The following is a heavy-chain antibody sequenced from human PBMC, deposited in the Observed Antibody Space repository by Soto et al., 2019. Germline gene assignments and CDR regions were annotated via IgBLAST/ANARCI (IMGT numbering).Heavy chain of an antibody. J-gene: IGHJ4*02. CDR1: GFTFSSYG. CDR2: IWYDGSNK. CDR3: ARDSVYYGDYELNYFDY. V-gene: IGHV3-33*01. D-gene: IGHD4-17*01. Sequence: GGSLRLSCASSGFTFSSYGMHLVRQAPGKGLEWVAVIWYDGSNKYYADSVKGRFTISRDNSKNTLYLQMNSLRAEDTAVYYCARDSVYYGDYELNYFDYWGQGTLVTVSS.